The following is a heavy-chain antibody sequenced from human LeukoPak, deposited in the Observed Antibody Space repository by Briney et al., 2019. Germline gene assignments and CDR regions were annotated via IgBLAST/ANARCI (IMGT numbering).Heavy chain of an antibody. CDR3: ARGGIGSYFIPDY. CDR2: ISSSSSYI. V-gene: IGHV3-21*01. CDR1: GFTFSSYS. Sequence: PGGSLRLSCAASGFTFSSYSMNWVRQAPGKGLEWVSSISSSSSYIYYADSVKGRFTISRDNAKNSLYLQMNSLRAEDTAVYYCARGGIGSYFIPDYWGQGTLVTVSS. J-gene: IGHJ4*02. D-gene: IGHD1-26*01.